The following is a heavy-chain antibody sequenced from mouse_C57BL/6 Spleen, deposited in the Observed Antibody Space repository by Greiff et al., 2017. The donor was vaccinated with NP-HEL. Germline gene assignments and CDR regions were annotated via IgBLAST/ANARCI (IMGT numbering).Heavy chain of an antibody. CDR2: IHPNSGST. D-gene: IGHD2-4*01. V-gene: IGHV1-64*01. J-gene: IGHJ3*01. CDR1: GYTFTSYW. CDR3: APYDYDRGFAY. Sequence: QVQLQQPGAELVKPGASVKLSCKASGYTFTSYWMHWVKQRPGQGLEWIGMIHPNSGSTNYNEKFKSKATLTVDKSSSTAYMQLSSLTSEDSAVYYCAPYDYDRGFAYWGQGTLVTVSA.